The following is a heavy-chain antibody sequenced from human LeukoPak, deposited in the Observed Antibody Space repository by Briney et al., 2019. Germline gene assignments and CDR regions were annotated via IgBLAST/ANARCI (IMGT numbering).Heavy chain of an antibody. J-gene: IGHJ4*02. CDR2: IYSGGST. CDR1: GFTVSSNY. D-gene: IGHD6-13*01. Sequence: PGGSLRLSCAASGFTVSSNYMSWVRQAPGKGLEWVSVIYSGGSTYYADSVKGRFTISRDNSKNTLYLQMNSLRAEDTAVYYCAGPRIAAAGWTDYWGQGTLVTVSS. CDR3: AGPRIAAAGWTDY. V-gene: IGHV3-66*04.